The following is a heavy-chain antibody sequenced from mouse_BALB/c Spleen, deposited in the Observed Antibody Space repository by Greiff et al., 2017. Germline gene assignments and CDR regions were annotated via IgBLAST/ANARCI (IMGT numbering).Heavy chain of an antibody. CDR1: GFSLTSYD. V-gene: IGHV2-9-2*01. CDR2: IWTGGGT. CDR3: VRDRGLLGAMDY. Sequence: VKLMESGPGLVAPSQSLSITCTVSGFSLTSYDISWIRQPPGKGLEWLGVIWTGGGTNYNSAFMSRLSISKDNSKSQVFLKMNSLQTDDTAIYYCVRDRGLLGAMDYRGQGTSDTVSS. J-gene: IGHJ4*01. D-gene: IGHD2-10*01.